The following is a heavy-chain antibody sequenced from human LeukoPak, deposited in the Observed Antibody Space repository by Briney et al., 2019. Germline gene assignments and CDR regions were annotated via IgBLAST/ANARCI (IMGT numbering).Heavy chain of an antibody. CDR2: FNQSGDI. D-gene: IGHD1-1*01. CDR3: ARGSTTGTTSYFDP. Sequence: SETLSLTCAVYGGSFSGYNWNWIRQPPGKGLEWIGEFNQSGDINYNPSLKSRVTISVDTSKNQFSLKLSSVTAADTAVYYCARGSTTGTTSYFDPWGQGTLVTVSS. J-gene: IGHJ5*02. V-gene: IGHV4-34*01. CDR1: GGSFSGYN.